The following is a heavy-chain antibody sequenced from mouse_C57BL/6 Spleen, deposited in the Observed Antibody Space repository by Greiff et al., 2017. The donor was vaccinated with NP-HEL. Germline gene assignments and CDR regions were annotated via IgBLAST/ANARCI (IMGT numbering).Heavy chain of an antibody. Sequence: VQLQQPGAELVKPGASVKMSCKASGYTFTSYWITWVKQRPGQGLEWIGDIYPGSGSTNYNEKFKSKATLTVDTSSSTAYMQLSSLTSEDSAVYYCARGPYYYGSSGYFDVWGTGTTVTVSS. CDR1: GYTFTSYW. V-gene: IGHV1-55*01. CDR2: IYPGSGST. J-gene: IGHJ1*03. D-gene: IGHD1-1*01. CDR3: ARGPYYYGSSGYFDV.